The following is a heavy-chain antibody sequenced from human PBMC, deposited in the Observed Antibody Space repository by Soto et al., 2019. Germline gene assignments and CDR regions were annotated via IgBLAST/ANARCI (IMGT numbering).Heavy chain of an antibody. CDR2: TFFRSKWYN. V-gene: IGHV6-1*01. CDR1: GDTVSTTTTA. D-gene: IGHD3-3*01. J-gene: IGHJ4*02. Sequence: SQTLSLTCAISGDTVSTTTTAWNWIRQSPSRGLEWLGRTFFRSKWYNDYAESVKGRITISPDTSKNQFSLQLTSVTPEDAGVYYCTRAGTTFFGLLPNFDYWGQGVLVTVSS. CDR3: TRAGTTFFGLLPNFDY.